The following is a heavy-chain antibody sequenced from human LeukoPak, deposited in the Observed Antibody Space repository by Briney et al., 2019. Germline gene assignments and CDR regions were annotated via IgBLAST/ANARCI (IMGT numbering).Heavy chain of an antibody. Sequence: GGSLRLSCAASGFTFSDYWMHWVRQVPGKGLVRVSRIISDGSSATYADSVKGRFTMSRDNAKNTLYLEMNSLRAEDTAVYYCARDARYNIDVWGQGTTVTVSS. CDR3: ARDARYNIDV. D-gene: IGHD3-9*01. J-gene: IGHJ6*02. V-gene: IGHV3-74*01. CDR2: IISDGSSA. CDR1: GFTFSDYW.